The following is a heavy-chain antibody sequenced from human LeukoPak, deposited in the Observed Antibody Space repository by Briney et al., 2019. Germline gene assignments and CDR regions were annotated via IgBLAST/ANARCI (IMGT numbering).Heavy chain of an antibody. CDR1: GYTFSSHD. J-gene: IGHJ4*02. D-gene: IGHD2-15*01. CDR2: INAGNGDT. V-gene: IGHV1-3*01. CDR3: AIHCSGGSCSRSYYFDY. Sequence: GASVKVYCKASGYTFSSHDVHWVSQAPGQRLEWMGWINAGNGDTKYSQKFQDRVTITRDTSASTAYMELSSLRSEDTAVYYCAIHCSGGSCSRSYYFDYRGQGTRVTVSS.